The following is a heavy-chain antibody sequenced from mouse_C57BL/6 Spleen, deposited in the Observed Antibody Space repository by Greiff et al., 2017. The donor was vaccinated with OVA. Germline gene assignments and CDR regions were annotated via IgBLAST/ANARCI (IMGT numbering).Heavy chain of an antibody. CDR2: IRNKANGYTT. CDR1: GFTFTDYY. D-gene: IGHD1-1*01. CDR3: AEQVPSYYEWYFDV. J-gene: IGHJ1*03. V-gene: IGHV7-3*01. Sequence: DVQLVESGGGLVQPGGSLSLSCAASGFTFTDYYMSWVSQPPGKALEWLGFIRNKANGYTTVYSASVKGRFTLLSDNSLCILYLQIYALRAEDSATYYCAEQVPSYYEWYFDVWGTGTTVTVSS.